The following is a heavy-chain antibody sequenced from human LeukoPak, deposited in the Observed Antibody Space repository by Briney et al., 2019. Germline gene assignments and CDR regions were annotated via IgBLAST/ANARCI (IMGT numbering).Heavy chain of an antibody. CDR2: IIPIFGAA. D-gene: IGHD1-26*01. J-gene: IGHJ4*02. V-gene: IGHV1-69*13. CDR1: GGTFSSYA. Sequence: SVKVSCKASGGTFSSYAISWVRQAPGQGLEWMGGIIPIFGAANYAQKFQGRVTITADESTSTAYMELSSLRSEDTAVYYCARPVGASLYYFDYWGQGTLVTVSS. CDR3: ARPVGASLYYFDY.